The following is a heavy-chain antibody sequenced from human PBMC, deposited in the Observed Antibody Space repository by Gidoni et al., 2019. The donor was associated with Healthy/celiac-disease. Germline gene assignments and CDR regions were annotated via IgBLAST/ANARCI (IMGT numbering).Heavy chain of an antibody. D-gene: IGHD2-2*01. CDR3: ARLVPAAKTVFDY. Sequence: QLQLQGWGPGLVKPSETLSVTCTVSGASISSSSYYWGWIRQPPGKGLEWIGSIYYSGSTYDTPSLKSRVTISVDTTKIQFSLKLRSVTAADTAVYYCARLVPAAKTVFDYWGQGTLVTVSS. J-gene: IGHJ4*02. CDR1: GASISSSSYY. CDR2: IYYSGST. V-gene: IGHV4-39*07.